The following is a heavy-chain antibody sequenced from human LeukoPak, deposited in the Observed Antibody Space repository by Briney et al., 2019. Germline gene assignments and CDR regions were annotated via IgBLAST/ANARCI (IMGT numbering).Heavy chain of an antibody. D-gene: IGHD6-19*01. V-gene: IGHV3-33*06. J-gene: IGHJ5*02. CDR2: IWYDGSNK. CDR1: GFTFSSYG. Sequence: GGSLRLSCAASGFTFSSYGMHWVRQAPGKGLEWVAIIWYDGSNKYYADSVKGRFTISRDNSKNTLYLQMNSLRAEDTAVYYCAKGHSSGWYGWFDPWGQGTLVTVSS. CDR3: AKGHSSGWYGWFDP.